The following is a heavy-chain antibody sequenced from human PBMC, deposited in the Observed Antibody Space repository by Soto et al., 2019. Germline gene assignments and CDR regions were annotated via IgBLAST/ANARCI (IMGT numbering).Heavy chain of an antibody. CDR2: ISSSSSYT. D-gene: IGHD3-10*01. Sequence: PGGSLRLSCAASGFTFSDYYMSWIRQAPGKGLEWVSYISSSSSYTNYADSVKGRFTISRDNAKNSLYLQMNSLRAEDTAVYYCARAPSGSTDSRIPPPDNWFDPWGQGTLVTVSS. V-gene: IGHV3-11*05. CDR3: ARAPSGSTDSRIPPPDNWFDP. J-gene: IGHJ5*02. CDR1: GFTFSDYY.